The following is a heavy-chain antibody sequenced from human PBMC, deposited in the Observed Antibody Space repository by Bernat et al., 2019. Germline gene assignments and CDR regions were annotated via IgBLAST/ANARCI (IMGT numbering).Heavy chain of an antibody. D-gene: IGHD1-26*01. V-gene: IGHV4-34*01. CDR2: INHSGST. Sequence: QVQLQQWGAGLFKPSETLSLTCAVYGGSFSGYYWSWIRQPPGKVLEWIGEINHSGSTNYIPSLKSRVTISVDTSKNQFSLKLSSVTAADTAVYYCARLSGSDPHAVDYWGQGTLVTVSS. J-gene: IGHJ4*02. CDR1: GGSFSGYY. CDR3: ARLSGSDPHAVDY.